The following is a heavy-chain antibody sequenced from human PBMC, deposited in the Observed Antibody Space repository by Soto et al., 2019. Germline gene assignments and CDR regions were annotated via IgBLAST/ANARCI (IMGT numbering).Heavy chain of an antibody. J-gene: IGHJ6*02. CDR1: GDSVSSNSAA. V-gene: IGHV6-1*01. CDR2: TYYRSKWYN. D-gene: IGHD3-3*01. Sequence: PSQTLSLTCAISGDSVSSNSAAWNWIRQSPSRGLEWLGRTYYRSKWYNDYAVSVESRITINPDTSKNQFSLQLNSVTPEDTAVYYCARDIRYYDFWSRSQEGYYGMDVWGEGSKVTVS. CDR3: ARDIRYYDFWSRSQEGYYGMDV.